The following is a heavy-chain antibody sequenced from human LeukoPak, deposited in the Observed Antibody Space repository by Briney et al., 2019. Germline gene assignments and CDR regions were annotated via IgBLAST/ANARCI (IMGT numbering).Heavy chain of an antibody. CDR3: AKDLQWLVFGIDY. D-gene: IGHD6-19*01. J-gene: IGHJ4*02. Sequence: GGSLRLSCATSGFSFSSYAMSWVRQAPGKGLEWVSAMSSSDDGRYYAASVRGRFTISRDTSRSTLYLQMNSLRAEDTAVYYCAKDLQWLVFGIDYWGQGTLVTVSS. V-gene: IGHV3-23*01. CDR1: GFSFSSYA. CDR2: MSSSDDGR.